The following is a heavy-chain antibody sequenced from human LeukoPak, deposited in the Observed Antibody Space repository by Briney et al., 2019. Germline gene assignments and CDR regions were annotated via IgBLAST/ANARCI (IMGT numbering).Heavy chain of an antibody. CDR1: GGSISSYY. V-gene: IGHV4-4*07. Sequence: SETLSLTCSVSGGSISSYYWSWIRQPAGKGLEWIGRFYTSESSNYNPSLKSRVTMSVDTSKNQFSLKLSSVTAADTAVYYCARGTNYYGSGSYYNSHYYYYMDVWGKGTTVTVPS. CDR2: FYTSESS. D-gene: IGHD3-10*01. J-gene: IGHJ6*03. CDR3: ARGTNYYGSGSYYNSHYYYYMDV.